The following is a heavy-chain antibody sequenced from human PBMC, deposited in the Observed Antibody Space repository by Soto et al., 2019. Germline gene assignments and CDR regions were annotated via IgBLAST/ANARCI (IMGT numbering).Heavy chain of an antibody. CDR3: AKPSTYYSDSSGYLNYYYYYGMDV. D-gene: IGHD3-22*01. Sequence: QVQLVQSGAEVKKPGSSVKVSCKASGGTFSSYAISWVRQAPGQGLEWMGGIIPIFGTANYAQKFQGRVTITEDESTSTAYMELSSLRSEDTAVYYCAKPSTYYSDSSGYLNYYYYYGMDVWGQGTTVTVSS. J-gene: IGHJ6*02. CDR1: GGTFSSYA. CDR2: IIPIFGTA. V-gene: IGHV1-69*01.